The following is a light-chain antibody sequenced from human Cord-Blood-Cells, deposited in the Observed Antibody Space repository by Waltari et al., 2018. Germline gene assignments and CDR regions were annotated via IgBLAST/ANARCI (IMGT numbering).Light chain of an antibody. Sequence: DIVMSQSPDSLAVSLGERATINCKSSQSVFYSSNNKNYLAWYQLKPGQPHKLLIYWTSTRECGVPDRFSGSGSGTDFTLTVSSLQAEDVAVYCCQKYYSTPLSVGGGTKVGIK. CDR3: QKYYSTPLS. V-gene: IGKV4-1*01. CDR2: WTS. CDR1: QSVFYSSNNKNY. J-gene: IGKJ4*01.